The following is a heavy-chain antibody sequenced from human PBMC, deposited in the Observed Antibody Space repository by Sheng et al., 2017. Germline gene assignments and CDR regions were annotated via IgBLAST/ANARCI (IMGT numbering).Heavy chain of an antibody. D-gene: IGHD6-25*01. V-gene: IGHV3-30*18. J-gene: IGHJ4*02. Sequence: QVQLVESGGDVVQPGRSLRLSCAATGLPFSNYGMHWVRQAPGKGLEWVAVISFDGRKKYYADSVKGRFTISRDNSNNTLYLQMNSLRGEDTDVYFCAKDRAAAGDLNCDYWGQGTLVTVSS. CDR3: AKDRAAAGDLNCDY. CDR1: GLPFSNYG. CDR2: ISFDGRKK.